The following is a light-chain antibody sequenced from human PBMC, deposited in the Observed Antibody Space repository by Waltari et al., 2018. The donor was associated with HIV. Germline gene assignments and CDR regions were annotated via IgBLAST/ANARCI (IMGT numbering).Light chain of an antibody. CDR1: RSAVGGHNL. CDR3: CAYAGSTTYVI. CDR2: EVS. J-gene: IGLJ2*01. V-gene: IGLV2-23*02. Sequence: QSALTQPAPVSGSPGQSITISGPGTRSAVGGHNLVSWYQQHPGKAPKLMIYEVSKRPSGVSNRFSGSKSGNTASLTISGLQAEDEADYYCCAYAGSTTYVIFGGGTKLTVL.